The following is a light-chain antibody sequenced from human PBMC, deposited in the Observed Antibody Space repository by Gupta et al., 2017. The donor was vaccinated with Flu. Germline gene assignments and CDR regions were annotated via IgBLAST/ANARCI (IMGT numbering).Light chain of an antibody. CDR1: SSDVGGYNY. J-gene: IGLJ2*01. V-gene: IGLV2-14*01. CDR2: EVS. Sequence: QSALPQPASVSGSPGQSITISCTGTSSDVGGYNYVSWYQQHPGKAPKLMIYEVSNRPSGVSNRFSGSKSGNTASLTISGLQAEDEADYYCSSYTSSSTPLVFGGGTKLTVL. CDR3: SSYTSSSTPLV.